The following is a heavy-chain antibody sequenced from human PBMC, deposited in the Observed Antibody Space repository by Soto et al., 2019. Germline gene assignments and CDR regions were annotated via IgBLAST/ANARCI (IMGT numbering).Heavy chain of an antibody. V-gene: IGHV1-3*01. CDR1: GYTFTSYA. Sequence: GASVKVSCKASGYTFTSYAMHWVRQAPGQRLEWMGWINAGNGNTKYSQKFQGRVTITRDTSASTAYMELSSLRSEDTAVYYCARDRYCSGGSCYGGDYWGQGTLVTVSS. D-gene: IGHD2-15*01. CDR3: ARDRYCSGGSCYGGDY. J-gene: IGHJ4*02. CDR2: INAGNGNT.